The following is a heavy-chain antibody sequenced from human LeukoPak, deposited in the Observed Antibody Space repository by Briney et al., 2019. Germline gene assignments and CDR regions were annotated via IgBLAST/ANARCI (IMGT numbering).Heavy chain of an antibody. CDR2: INPNSGGT. D-gene: IGHD2-2*01. CDR3: ARVRTGYCSSTSCPNWFDP. V-gene: IGHV1-2*02. CDR1: GYTFTGYY. Sequence: ASVKVSCKASGYTFTGYYMHWVRQAPGQGLEWMGWINPNSGGTNYAQKFQGRVTMTRDTSISTAYMELSRLRSDDTAVYYCARVRTGYCSSTSCPNWFDPWGQGTLVTVSS. J-gene: IGHJ5*02.